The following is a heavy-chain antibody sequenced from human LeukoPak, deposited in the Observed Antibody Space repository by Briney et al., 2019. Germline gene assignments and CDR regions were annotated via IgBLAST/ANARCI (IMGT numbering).Heavy chain of an antibody. CDR2: IRFTGSYI. D-gene: IGHD3-3*01. J-gene: IGHJ4*02. CDR3: ARGVPYDSWSGPHYSDY. V-gene: IGHV3-21*01. CDR1: GFTFSHYS. Sequence: PGGSLRLSCVASGFTFSHYSMNWVRQAPGKGLEWVSSIRFTGSYIYYADSVKGRFTISRDSAKNSLYLQMNSLRAEDTAVYYCARGVPYDSWSGPHYSDYWGQGTLVTVSS.